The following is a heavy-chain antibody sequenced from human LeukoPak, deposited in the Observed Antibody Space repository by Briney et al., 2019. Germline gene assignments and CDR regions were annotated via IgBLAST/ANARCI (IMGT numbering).Heavy chain of an antibody. CDR3: ARMGYEVAPIAHPGDYYYYMDV. CDR2: IIPIFGTA. J-gene: IGHJ6*03. D-gene: IGHD2-2*01. V-gene: IGHV1-69*05. CDR1: GGTFSSYA. Sequence: ASVKVSCKASGGTFSSYAISWVRQAPGQGLEWMGGIIPIFGTANYAQKFQSRVTITTDESTSTAYMELSSLRSEDTAVYYCARMGYEVAPIAHPGDYYYYMDVWGKGTTVTVSS.